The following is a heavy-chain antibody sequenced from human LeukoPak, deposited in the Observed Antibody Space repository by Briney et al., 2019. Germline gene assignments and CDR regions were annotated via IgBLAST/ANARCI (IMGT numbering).Heavy chain of an antibody. CDR3: AKGARSSGYLDAFDI. J-gene: IGHJ3*02. V-gene: IGHV3-30*18. D-gene: IGHD3-22*01. Sequence: GGSLRLSCAASGFTFSSYGMHWVRQAPGKGLEWVAVISYDGSNKYYADSVKGRFTISRDNSKNTLYLQMNSLRAEDTAVYYCAKGARSSGYLDAFDIWGQGTMVTVSS. CDR1: GFTFSSYG. CDR2: ISYDGSNK.